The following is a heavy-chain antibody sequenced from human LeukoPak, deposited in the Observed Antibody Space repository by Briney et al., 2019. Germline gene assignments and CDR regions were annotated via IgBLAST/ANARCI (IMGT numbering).Heavy chain of an antibody. Sequence: SETLSLTCTVSGASINSGHYYWSWIRQPAGKGLEWIGRFYSIGGTNYNPSLKSRVTISVDTSKNQFSLELNSVTAADTAIYYCARDWLTGRGVDYWGQGTLVTVSS. CDR3: ARDWLTGRGVDY. V-gene: IGHV4-61*02. CDR2: FYSIGGT. D-gene: IGHD1-1*01. J-gene: IGHJ4*02. CDR1: GASINSGHYY.